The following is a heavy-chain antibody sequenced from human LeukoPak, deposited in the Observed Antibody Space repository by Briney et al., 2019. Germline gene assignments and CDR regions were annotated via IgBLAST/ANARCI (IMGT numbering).Heavy chain of an antibody. CDR1: GFPVDNYA. CDR2: ISWSSGDI. Sequence: SLRLSCAASGFPVDNYAMHWVRQPPGMGLEWVSYISWSSGDIGYADSVKGRFTISRDNAKNSLYLQMNSLRAEDTALYYCAKDLTEGPGSYYFDYWGQGTLVTVSS. D-gene: IGHD1-26*01. CDR3: AKDLTEGPGSYYFDY. J-gene: IGHJ4*02. V-gene: IGHV3-9*01.